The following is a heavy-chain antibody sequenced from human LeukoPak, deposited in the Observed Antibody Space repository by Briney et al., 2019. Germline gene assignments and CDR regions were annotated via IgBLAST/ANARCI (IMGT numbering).Heavy chain of an antibody. CDR3: ARDYYSSGYPPLDFDY. V-gene: IGHV1-18*01. J-gene: IGHJ4*03. D-gene: IGHD6-19*01. CDR1: GYTFTSYD. Sequence: ASVKVSCKASGYTFTSYDINWVRQATGQGLEWMGWMNPNSGNTNYAQKLQGRVTMTTDTSTSTAYMELRSLRSDDTAVYYCARDYYSSGYPPLDFDYWGXGXLVTVSS. CDR2: MNPNSGNT.